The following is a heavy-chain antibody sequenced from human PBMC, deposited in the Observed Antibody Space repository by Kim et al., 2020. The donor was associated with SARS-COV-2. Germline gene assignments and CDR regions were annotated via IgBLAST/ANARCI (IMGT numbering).Heavy chain of an antibody. CDR2: ISPSSGAS. J-gene: IGHJ3*01. Sequence: GAEVRMPGASVRLSCKSSGYTFSSHFIHWVRQAPGQGLEWMGIISPSSGASSNAQGISGRVTMTSDTSTRTVFMELTRLRPDDTAVYYCARDLDGSSWSLAPRTFDFWGQGTMVIVSS. CDR1: GYTFSSHF. V-gene: IGHV1-46*01. D-gene: IGHD6-13*01. CDR3: ARDLDGSSWSLAPRTFDF.